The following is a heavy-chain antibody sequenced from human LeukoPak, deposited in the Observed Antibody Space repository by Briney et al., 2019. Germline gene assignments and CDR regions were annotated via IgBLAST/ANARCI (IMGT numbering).Heavy chain of an antibody. CDR3: AREPPYYYGSGSFDY. D-gene: IGHD3-10*01. CDR1: GGSISSYY. V-gene: IGHV4-59*12. J-gene: IGHJ4*02. CDR2: IYYSGST. Sequence: PSETLSLTCTVSGGSISSYYWSWIRQPPGKGLEWIGYIYYSGSTNYNPSLKSRVTISVDTSKNQFSLKLSSVTAADTAVYYCAREPPYYYGSGSFDYWGQGTLVTVSS.